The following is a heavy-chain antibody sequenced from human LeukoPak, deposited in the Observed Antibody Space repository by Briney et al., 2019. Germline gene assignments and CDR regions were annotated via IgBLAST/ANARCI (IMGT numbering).Heavy chain of an antibody. Sequence: GSLRLSCAASGFTFSSYSMNWVRQPPGKGLEWIANIYYSGSTYLNPSLKSRVTISIDTSKNQFSLKLTSVTAADTAVYYCARLVPPGWFDPWGQGTLVTVSS. D-gene: IGHD6-6*01. J-gene: IGHJ5*02. CDR2: IYYSGST. V-gene: IGHV4-39*01. CDR1: GFTFSSYSMN. CDR3: ARLVPPGWFDP.